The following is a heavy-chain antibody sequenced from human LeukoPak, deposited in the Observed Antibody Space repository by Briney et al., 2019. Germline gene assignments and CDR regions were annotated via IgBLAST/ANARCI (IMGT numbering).Heavy chain of an antibody. J-gene: IGHJ3*01. V-gene: IGHV3-21*01. CDR3: ARVKEASAFDV. Sequence: GGSLRLSCAASGFSFSSYSMNWVRQAPGKGLEWVSSITTSSSYIYYADSVKGRFTISRDNAKNSLYLQMNSLRAEDTAVYYCARVKEASAFDVWGQGTMVTVSS. CDR2: ITTSSSYI. CDR1: GFSFSSYS. D-gene: IGHD5-12*01.